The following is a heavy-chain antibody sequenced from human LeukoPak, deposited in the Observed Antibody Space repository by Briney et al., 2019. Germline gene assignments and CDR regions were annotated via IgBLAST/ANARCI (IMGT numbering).Heavy chain of an antibody. Sequence: SETLSLTCAVYGGSFSSYYWSWIRQPPGKGLEWIGEINHSGSTNYNPSLESRVTISVDTSRNQFSLKLSSVTAADTAVYYCASSRPYYDILTGYLTQYYFDYWGQGTLVTVSS. J-gene: IGHJ4*02. V-gene: IGHV4-34*01. D-gene: IGHD3-9*01. CDR3: ASSRPYYDILTGYLTQYYFDY. CDR1: GGSFSSYY. CDR2: INHSGST.